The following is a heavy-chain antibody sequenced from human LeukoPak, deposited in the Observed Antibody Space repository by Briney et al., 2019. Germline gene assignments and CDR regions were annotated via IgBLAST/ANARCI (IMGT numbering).Heavy chain of an antibody. V-gene: IGHV3-7*03. CDR3: AKTHYDSSGYLLGFDY. D-gene: IGHD3-22*01. J-gene: IGHJ4*02. CDR2: IRQDGSEK. CDR1: GFTFSSYW. Sequence: GGSLRLSCAASGFTFSSYWMSWVRQAPGKGLEWVANIRQDGSEKYYVDSVKGRFTISRDNAKNSLYLQMNSLRAEDTALYYCAKTHYDSSGYLLGFDYWGQGTLVTVSS.